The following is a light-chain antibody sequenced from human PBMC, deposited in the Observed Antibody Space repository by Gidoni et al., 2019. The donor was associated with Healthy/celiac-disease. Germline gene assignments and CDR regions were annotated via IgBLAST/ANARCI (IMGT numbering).Light chain of an antibody. J-gene: IGLJ3*02. CDR2: YDS. CDR3: QVWDSSSDHWV. V-gene: IGLV3-21*04. CDR1: NNGSKS. Sequence: SYVLAQPPPVSGAPGKTARNNCGGNNNGSKSVHWYQQKPGQAPVLVIYYDSDRPSGIPERFSGSNSGNTGTLTISRVEAGDEADYYCQVWDSSSDHWVFGGGTKLTVL.